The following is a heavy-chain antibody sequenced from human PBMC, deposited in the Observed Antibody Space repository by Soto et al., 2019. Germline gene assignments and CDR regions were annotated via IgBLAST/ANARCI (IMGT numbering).Heavy chain of an antibody. CDR2: INHSGST. CDR3: ARVYSSSHWFDP. D-gene: IGHD6-13*01. Sequence: PSETLSLTCAVYGGSFSGYYWSWIRQPPGKGLEWIGEINHSGSTNYNPSLKSRVTISVDTSKNQFSLKLSSVTAADTAVYYCARVYSSSHWFDPWGQGTPVTVSS. V-gene: IGHV4-34*01. J-gene: IGHJ5*02. CDR1: GGSFSGYY.